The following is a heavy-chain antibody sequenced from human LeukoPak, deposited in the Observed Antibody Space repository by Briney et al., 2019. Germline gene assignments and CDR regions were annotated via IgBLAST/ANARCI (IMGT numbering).Heavy chain of an antibody. D-gene: IGHD6-19*01. Sequence: GGSLRLSCAAPGFTFSNYWMSWGRQAPGKGLEWVSYMTSSGRTIYYADSVKGRFTISRDNAKNSLYLQMNSLRAEDTAVYYCARDGGGWSFDYWGQGTLVTVSS. CDR2: MTSSGRTI. J-gene: IGHJ4*02. CDR3: ARDGGGWSFDY. V-gene: IGHV3-48*04. CDR1: GFTFSNYW.